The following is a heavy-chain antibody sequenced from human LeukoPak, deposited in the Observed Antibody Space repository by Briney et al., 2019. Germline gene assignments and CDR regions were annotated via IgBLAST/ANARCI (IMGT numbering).Heavy chain of an antibody. CDR1: GGSFSGYY. J-gene: IGHJ6*04. Sequence: SETLSLTCAVYGGSFSGYYWSWIRQPPGKGLEWIGEINHSGSTNYNPSLKSRVIISVDTSKNQFSLKLSSVTAADTAVYYCARGRVDTAMVISSYYYGMAVWGKGTTVTVSS. CDR3: ARGRVDTAMVISSYYYGMAV. D-gene: IGHD5-18*01. V-gene: IGHV4-34*01. CDR2: INHSGST.